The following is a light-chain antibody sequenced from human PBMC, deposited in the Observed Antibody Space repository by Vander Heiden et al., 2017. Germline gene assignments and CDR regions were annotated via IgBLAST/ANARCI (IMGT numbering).Light chain of an antibody. CDR3: QSYDSSLSGSV. CDR1: SSNIWAGYD. CDR2: GNT. J-gene: IGLJ2*01. Sequence: QSVLTQPPSVSGAPGQRFTISCTVSSSNIWAGYDVHWYQQLPGTAPKLLMYGNTYRPSGVPDRFSGSKSGTAASLAITGLQAEDEGDYFCQSYDSSLSGSVFGGGTKLTVL. V-gene: IGLV1-40*01.